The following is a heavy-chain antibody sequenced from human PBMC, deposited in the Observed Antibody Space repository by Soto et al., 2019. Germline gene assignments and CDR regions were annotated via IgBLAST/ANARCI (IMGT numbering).Heavy chain of an antibody. Sequence: GEDLKISCAVSGYRFTRYFFSCVRPMPGKGLEWMGRIDPSDSYTNYSPSFQGHVTISADKSISTAYLQWSSLKASDTAMYYCARLSRIESYYYYGMDGWGQGTTVTVS. CDR1: GYRFTRYF. CDR3: ARLSRIESYYYYGMDG. V-gene: IGHV5-10-1*01. CDR2: IDPSDSYT. J-gene: IGHJ6*02.